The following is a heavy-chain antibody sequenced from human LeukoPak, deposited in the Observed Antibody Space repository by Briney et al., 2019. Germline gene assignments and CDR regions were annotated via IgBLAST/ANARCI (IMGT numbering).Heavy chain of an antibody. CDR1: GFTFSSYS. V-gene: IGHV3-21*01. CDR2: ISSSSSYI. Sequence: GSLRLSCAASGFTFSSYSMNWVRQAPGKGLEWVSSISSSSSYIYYADSVKGRFTISRDNAKNSLYLQMNSLRAEDTAVYYCAKLEGGYSSGYYPDYWGQGTLVTVSS. J-gene: IGHJ4*02. D-gene: IGHD3-22*01. CDR3: AKLEGGYSSGYYPDY.